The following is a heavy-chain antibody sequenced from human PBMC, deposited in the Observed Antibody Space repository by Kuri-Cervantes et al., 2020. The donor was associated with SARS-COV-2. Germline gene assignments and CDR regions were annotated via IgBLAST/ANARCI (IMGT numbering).Heavy chain of an antibody. CDR2: ISRSGT. D-gene: IGHD4-17*01. J-gene: IGHJ4*02. Sequence: GGSLRLSCAASGFTFSSYAMSWVRQAPGKGLEWVSAISRSGTYYADSVKGRFTISRDNSKNTLHLQMNSLRAEDTAVYYCAKVSDSMTTVTTLGVWGQGTLVTVSS. CDR1: GFTFSSYA. V-gene: IGHV3-23*01. CDR3: AKVSDSMTTVTTLGV.